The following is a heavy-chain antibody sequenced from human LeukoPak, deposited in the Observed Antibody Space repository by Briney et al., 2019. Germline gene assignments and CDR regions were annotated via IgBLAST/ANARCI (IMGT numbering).Heavy chain of an antibody. CDR1: GYTFTTYG. CDR2: TSPYNDDT. D-gene: IGHD3-10*01. J-gene: IGHJ4*02. CDR3: ARDVRSPMVGGIVFDY. Sequence: ASVKVSCKASGYTFTTYGISWLRQAPGQGLEWMGWTSPYNDDTNYVQKFQGRVKMTTDTSTSTAFMELGRLRSDDTAVYYCARDVRSPMVGGIVFDYWGQGTLVTVSS. V-gene: IGHV1-18*01.